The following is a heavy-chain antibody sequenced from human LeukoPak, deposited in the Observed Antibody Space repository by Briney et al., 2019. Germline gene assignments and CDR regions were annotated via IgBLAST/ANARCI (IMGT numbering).Heavy chain of an antibody. CDR1: GFTFSSYS. Sequence: PGGSLRLXCAASGFTFSSYSMNWVRQAPGKGLEWVSSISSSSSYRYYADAVKGRFTISRDNAKNSLYLQMNSLRAEDTAVYYCARVRYSSRYFDYWGQGTLVTVSS. D-gene: IGHD6-13*01. J-gene: IGHJ4*02. CDR3: ARVRYSSRYFDY. CDR2: ISSSSSYR. V-gene: IGHV3-21*01.